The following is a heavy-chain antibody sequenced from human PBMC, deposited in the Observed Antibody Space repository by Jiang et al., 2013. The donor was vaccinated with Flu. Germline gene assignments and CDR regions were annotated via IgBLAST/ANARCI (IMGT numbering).Heavy chain of an antibody. J-gene: IGHJ4*02. Sequence: GAEVKKPGASVKVSCKASGYTFTGYYMHWVRQAPGQGLEWMGWINPNSGGTNYAQKFQGRVTMTRDTSISTAYMELSRLRSDDTAVYYCARDRDYDSSGYYPPFDYWGQGTLVTVSS. D-gene: IGHD3-22*01. V-gene: IGHV1-2*02. CDR3: ARDRDYDSSGYYPPFDY. CDR1: GYTFTGYY. CDR2: INPNSGGT.